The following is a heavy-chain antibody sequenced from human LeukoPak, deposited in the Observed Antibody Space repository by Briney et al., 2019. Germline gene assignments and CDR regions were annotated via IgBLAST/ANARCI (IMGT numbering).Heavy chain of an antibody. D-gene: IGHD2-21*01. V-gene: IGHV4-4*07. CDR1: GGSISNYY. Sequence: SETLSLTCTVSGGSISNYYWSWIRRTAGKGLEWIGRVYTSGGTSYNPSLKSRLTISVDTSKDEVSLKLSSVTAADTAVYYCARSFFVVSPASPYDAFELWGQGTMVTVSS. CDR2: VYTSGGT. J-gene: IGHJ3*01. CDR3: ARSFFVVSPASPYDAFEL.